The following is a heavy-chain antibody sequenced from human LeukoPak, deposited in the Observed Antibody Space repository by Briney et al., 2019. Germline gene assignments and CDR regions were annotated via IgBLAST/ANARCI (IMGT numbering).Heavy chain of an antibody. V-gene: IGHV3-21*01. CDR1: GFTFSSYS. CDR3: ARDHCSGGSCYSRGAWFDP. D-gene: IGHD2-15*01. J-gene: IGHJ5*02. CDR2: ISSSSSYI. Sequence: GGSLRLSCAASGFTFSSYSMNWVRQAPGTGLEWVSSISSSSSYIYYADSVRGRFTISRDNAKNSLYLQMNSLRAEDTAVYYCARDHCSGGSCYSRGAWFDPRGQGTLVTVSS.